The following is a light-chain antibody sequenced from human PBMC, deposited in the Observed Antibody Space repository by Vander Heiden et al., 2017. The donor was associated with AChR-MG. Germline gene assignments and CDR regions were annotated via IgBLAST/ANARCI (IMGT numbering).Light chain of an antibody. J-gene: IGLJ2*01. V-gene: IGLV2-14*03. CDR2: DVS. Sequence: QSALTQPPSVSGSPGQSITISCTGRSSDIGTYNYVSWYQKHPGNVPILSMYDVSNRPSGVSNRFSGSKAGNTALTNISGLQSEDEAYYYCSSYTASISVVFGGGTKVSVL. CDR1: SSDIGTYNY. CDR3: SSYTASISVV.